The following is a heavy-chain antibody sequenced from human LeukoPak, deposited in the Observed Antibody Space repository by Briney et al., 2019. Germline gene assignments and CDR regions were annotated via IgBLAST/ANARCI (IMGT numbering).Heavy chain of an antibody. CDR1: GFSVSTKY. CDR2: IYSSGTT. CDR3: ARDRVSTDHPIDY. Sequence: GGSLRLSCAVSGFSVSTKYMSWVRQAPGKGLEWVSGIYSSGTTYYADSVKGRFTISRDNSKNTLYLQMNSLRAEDTAVYYCARDRVSTDHPIDYWGQGTLVIVSS. V-gene: IGHV3-66*01. D-gene: IGHD6-6*01. J-gene: IGHJ4*02.